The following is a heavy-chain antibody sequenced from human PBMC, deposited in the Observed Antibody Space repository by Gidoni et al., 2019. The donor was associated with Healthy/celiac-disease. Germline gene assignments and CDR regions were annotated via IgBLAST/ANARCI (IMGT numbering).Heavy chain of an antibody. Sequence: QVQLVESGGGVVPPGRSLRLSCAASGFTFSRYGMHWVRQAPGKGLEWVAVIWYDGSNKDYADSVKGRFTISRDNSKNTLYLQMNSLRAEDTAVYYCARDGSIAARSYYYGMDVWGQGTTVTVSS. J-gene: IGHJ6*02. D-gene: IGHD6-6*01. V-gene: IGHV3-33*01. CDR3: ARDGSIAARSYYYGMDV. CDR2: IWYDGSNK. CDR1: GFTFSRYG.